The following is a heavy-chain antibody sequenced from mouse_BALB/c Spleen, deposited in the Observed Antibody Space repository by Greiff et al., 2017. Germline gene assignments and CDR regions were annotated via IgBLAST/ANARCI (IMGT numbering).Heavy chain of an antibody. CDR1: GYTFTSYT. V-gene: IGHV1-4*02. CDR2: INPSSGYT. Sequence: QVQLQQSAAELARPGASVKMSCKASGYTFTSYTMHWVKQRPGQGLEWIGYINPSSGYTEYNQKFKDKTTLTADKSSSTAYMQLSSLTSEDSAVYYCARCVYYGNYRYFDVWGAGTTVTVSS. J-gene: IGHJ1*01. CDR3: ARCVYYGNYRYFDV. D-gene: IGHD2-1*01.